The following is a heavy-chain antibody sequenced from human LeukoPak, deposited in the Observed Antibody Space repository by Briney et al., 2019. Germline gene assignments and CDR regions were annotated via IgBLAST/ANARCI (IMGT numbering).Heavy chain of an antibody. V-gene: IGHV1-18*01. CDR1: GYTFTSYG. J-gene: IGHJ4*02. CDR2: ISAYNGNT. Sequence: GASVKVSCKASGYTFTSYGISWVRQAPGQGLEWMGWISAYNGNTNYAQKLQGRVTMTTDTSTSTAYMELRSLRSDDTAVYYCARVGERYYGDPPDDYFDYWGQGTLVTVSS. CDR3: ARVGERYYGDPPDDYFDY. D-gene: IGHD4-17*01.